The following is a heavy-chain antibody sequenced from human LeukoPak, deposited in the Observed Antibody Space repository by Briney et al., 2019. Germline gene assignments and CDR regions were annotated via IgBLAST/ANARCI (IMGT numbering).Heavy chain of an antibody. J-gene: IGHJ4*02. CDR3: TRARASYYFDY. V-gene: IGHV3-49*04. CDR1: GFTFGEYA. D-gene: IGHD3-10*01. CDR2: IRSKAYGGTT. Sequence: GRSLRLSCTASGFTFGEYAMSWVRQAPGKGLEWVGFIRSKAYGGTTEYAASVKGRFTISRDDSRSIAYLQMSSLKTEDTAVYYCTRARASYYFDYWGQGTLVTVSS.